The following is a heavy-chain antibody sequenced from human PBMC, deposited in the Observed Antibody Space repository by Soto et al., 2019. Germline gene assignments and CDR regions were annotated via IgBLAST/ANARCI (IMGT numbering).Heavy chain of an antibody. Sequence: GGSLRLSCAASGFTFSSYVMSWVRQAPGKGLEWVSAISGRGGDTFYADSVKGRFTISRDNPKNTLYLQMTSLRADDTAIYYCAKDQMARGVSPYYFDYWGQGT. CDR1: GFTFSSYV. D-gene: IGHD3-10*01. J-gene: IGHJ4*02. CDR3: AKDQMARGVSPYYFDY. V-gene: IGHV3-23*01. CDR2: ISGRGGDT.